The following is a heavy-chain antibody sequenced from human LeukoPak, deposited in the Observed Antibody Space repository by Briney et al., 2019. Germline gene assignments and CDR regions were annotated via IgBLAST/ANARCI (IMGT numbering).Heavy chain of an antibody. CDR2: ITPIFGTA. V-gene: IGHV1-69*13. J-gene: IGHJ4*02. D-gene: IGHD5-18*01. Sequence: SVKVSCKASGYTFTSYYMHWVRQAPGQGLEWMGGITPIFGTANYVQKFQGRVTITADESTSTAYMELSRLRSEDTAIYYCARASSDDTAMATPFAYWGQGTLVTVPS. CDR3: ARASSDDTAMATPFAY. CDR1: GYTFTSYY.